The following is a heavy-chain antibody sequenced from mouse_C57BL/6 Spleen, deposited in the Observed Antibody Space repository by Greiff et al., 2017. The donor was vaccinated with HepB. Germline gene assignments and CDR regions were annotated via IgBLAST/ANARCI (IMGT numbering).Heavy chain of an antibody. CDR2: ISYDGSN. D-gene: IGHD4-1*01. J-gene: IGHJ4*01. CDR3: AKLGLYYYAMDY. CDR1: GYSITSGYY. Sequence: ESGPGLVKPSQSLSLTCSVPGYSITSGYYWNWIRQFPGNKLEWMGYISYDGSNNYNPSLKNRISITRDTSKNQFFLKLNSVTTEDTATYYCAKLGLYYYAMDYWGQGTSVTVSS. V-gene: IGHV3-6*01.